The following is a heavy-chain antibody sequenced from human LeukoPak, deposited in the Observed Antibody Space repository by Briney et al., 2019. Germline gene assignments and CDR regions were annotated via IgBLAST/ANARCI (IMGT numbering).Heavy chain of an antibody. D-gene: IGHD3-10*01. CDR2: IVVGSGNT. Sequence: SVKVSCKASGFTFTSSAMQWVRQARGQRLEWIGWIVVGSGNTNYAQKFQERVTITRDMSTSTAYMELSSLRSEDTAVYYCAAYPAGGGPRFDRWGQGTLVTVSS. V-gene: IGHV1-58*02. CDR1: GFTFTSSA. CDR3: AAYPAGGGPRFDR. J-gene: IGHJ5*02.